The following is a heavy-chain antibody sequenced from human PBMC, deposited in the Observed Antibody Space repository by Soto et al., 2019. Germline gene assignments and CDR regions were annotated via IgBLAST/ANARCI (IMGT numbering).Heavy chain of an antibody. V-gene: IGHV4-39*01. CDR3: ARPVPYYYGSGSYGYYFDY. CDR2: IYYSGST. Sequence: SETLSLTCTVSGGSISSSSYYWGWIRQPPGKGLEWIGSIYYSGSTYYNPSLKSRVTISVDTSKNQFSLKLSSVTAADTAVYYCARPVPYYYGSGSYGYYFDYWGQGTLVTVS. CDR1: GGSISSSSYY. D-gene: IGHD3-10*01. J-gene: IGHJ4*02.